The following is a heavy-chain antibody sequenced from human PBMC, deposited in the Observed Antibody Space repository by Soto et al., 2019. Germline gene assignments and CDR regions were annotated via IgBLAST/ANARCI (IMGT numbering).Heavy chain of an antibody. V-gene: IGHV2-5*02. CDR1: GFSLGTSGVG. D-gene: IGHD3-16*01. CDR3: AHRRGGKNCGDGARDY. CDR2: LYWDNDR. J-gene: IGHJ4*02. Sequence: QITLKESGPTLVKPTQTLTLTCTFSGFSLGTSGVGVGWIRQPPGKALERLALLYWDNDRRYTPSLTSRPAITKDTSQSQVVLTTTNVNPVDTASDYSAHRRGGKNCGDGARDYGGPGTLVTGPS.